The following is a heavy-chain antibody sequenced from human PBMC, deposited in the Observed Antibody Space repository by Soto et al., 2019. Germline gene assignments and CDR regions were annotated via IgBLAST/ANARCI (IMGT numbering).Heavy chain of an antibody. D-gene: IGHD6-19*01. CDR2: ISAYNGNT. CDR3: AGKLSSGSPRASGAFDI. J-gene: IGHJ3*02. Sequence: ASVKVSCKASGYTFTSYGISWVRQAPGQGLEWMGWISAYNGNTNYAQKLQGRVTMTTDTSTSTAYMELRSLRSDDTAVYYCAGKLSSGSPRASGAFDIWGQGTMVTVSS. CDR1: GYTFTSYG. V-gene: IGHV1-18*01.